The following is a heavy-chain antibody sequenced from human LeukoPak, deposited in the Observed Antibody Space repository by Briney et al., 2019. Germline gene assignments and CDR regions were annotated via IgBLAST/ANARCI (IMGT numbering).Heavy chain of an antibody. CDR1: GFSLSRSGGG. CDR2: IYWDGDT. V-gene: IGHV2-5*02. J-gene: IGHJ4*02. Sequence: ESGPTLVKPTQTLTLTCTFSGFSLSRSGGGVGWIRQPPGKALEWLALIYWDGDTRYSPSLKSTLTINKDPSKNQVVLTLTNMDPVDTATYYCAHRSSGWLNFAYWGQGTLVTVSS. D-gene: IGHD6-19*01. CDR3: AHRSSGWLNFAY.